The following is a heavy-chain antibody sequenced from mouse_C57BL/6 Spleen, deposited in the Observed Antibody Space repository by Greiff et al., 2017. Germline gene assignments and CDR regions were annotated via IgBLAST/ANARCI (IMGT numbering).Heavy chain of an antibody. CDR3: ARSPLHLGVYFDY. J-gene: IGHJ2*01. D-gene: IGHD3-1*01. CDR1: GYTFTDYN. Sequence: VQLQQSGPELVKPGASVKIPCKASGYTFTDYNMDWVKQSHGKSLECIGDINPNNGGTIYNQKFKGKATLTVDKSSSTAYMELRSLTSEDTAVYYCARSPLHLGVYFDYWGQGTTLTVSS. CDR2: INPNNGGT. V-gene: IGHV1-18*01.